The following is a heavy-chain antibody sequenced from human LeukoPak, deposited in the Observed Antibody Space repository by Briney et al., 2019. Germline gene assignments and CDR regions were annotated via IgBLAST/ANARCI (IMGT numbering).Heavy chain of an antibody. CDR2: IYTSGST. CDR3: ARHRGSGVLIDY. D-gene: IGHD6-19*01. J-gene: IGHJ4*02. CDR1: GGSFSGYY. V-gene: IGHV4-59*10. Sequence: PSETLSLTCAVYGGSFSGYYWSWIRQPAGKGLEWIGRIYTSGSTNYNPSLKSRVTISVDTSKNQFSLKLSSVTAADTAVYYCARHRGSGVLIDYWGQGTLVTVSS.